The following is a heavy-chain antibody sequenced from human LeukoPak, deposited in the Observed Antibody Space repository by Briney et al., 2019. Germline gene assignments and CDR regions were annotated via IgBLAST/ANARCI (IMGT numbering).Heavy chain of an antibody. V-gene: IGHV4-59*11. Sequence: SETLSLTCTVSGGSISSHYWSWIRQPPGKGLEWIGYIYYSGSSNYNPSLKSRVTISVDTSKNQFSLKLSSVTAADTAVYYCAREGYYDSSGYSYFDYWGQGTLVTVSS. CDR3: AREGYYDSSGYSYFDY. CDR1: GGSISSHY. D-gene: IGHD3-22*01. CDR2: IYYSGSS. J-gene: IGHJ4*02.